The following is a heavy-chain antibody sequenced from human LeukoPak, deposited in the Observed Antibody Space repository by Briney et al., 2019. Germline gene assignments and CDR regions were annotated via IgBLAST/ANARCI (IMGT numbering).Heavy chain of an antibody. J-gene: IGHJ4*02. Sequence: SETLSLTCTVSGGSISSYYWSWIRQPPGKGLEWIGYIYYSGSPNYNPSLKSRVTISVDTSKNQFSLKLSSVTAADTAVYYCARRRVRVSSGWYYFDYWGQGTLVTVSS. CDR1: GGSISSYY. V-gene: IGHV4-59*01. CDR3: ARRRVRVSSGWYYFDY. D-gene: IGHD6-19*01. CDR2: IYYSGSP.